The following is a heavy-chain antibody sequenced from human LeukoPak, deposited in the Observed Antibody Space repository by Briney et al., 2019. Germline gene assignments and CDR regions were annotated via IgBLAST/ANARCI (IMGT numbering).Heavy chain of an antibody. D-gene: IGHD3-3*01. Sequence: SGGSLRLSCAASGFTFSSYAMHWVRQAPGKGLEWVAVISYDGSNKYYADSVKGRFTISRDNSKNTLYLQMNSLRAEDTAVYYCARERYDFWSGYFDYWGQGTLVTVSS. CDR3: ARERYDFWSGYFDY. V-gene: IGHV3-30-3*01. CDR1: GFTFSSYA. J-gene: IGHJ4*02. CDR2: ISYDGSNK.